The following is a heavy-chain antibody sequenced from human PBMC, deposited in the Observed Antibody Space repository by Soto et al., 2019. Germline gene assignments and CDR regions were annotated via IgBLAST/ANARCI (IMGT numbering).Heavy chain of an antibody. J-gene: IGHJ6*02. Sequence: EVQLVESGGGLVQPGGSLRLSCAASGFTFSSYEMNWVRQAPGKGLEWVSYISSSGSTIYYADSVKGRFTISRDNAKNSLYLQMNSLRADDTAVYYCASGGDGDSPYYYYGMDVWGQGTTVTVSS. CDR1: GFTFSSYE. CDR3: ASGGDGDSPYYYYGMDV. CDR2: ISSSGSTI. D-gene: IGHD4-17*01. V-gene: IGHV3-48*03.